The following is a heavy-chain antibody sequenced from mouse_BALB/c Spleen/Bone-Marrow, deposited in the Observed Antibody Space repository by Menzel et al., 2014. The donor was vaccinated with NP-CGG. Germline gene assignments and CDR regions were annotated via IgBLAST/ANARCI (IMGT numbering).Heavy chain of an antibody. J-gene: IGHJ2*01. CDR1: GFTFSSYG. Sequence: DVKLQESGGGLVQPGGSLKLSCAASGFTFSSYGMSWVRQTPDKRLELVATINTNGGNTYYPDSVKGRFTISRDNAKNTLYLQMSSLKSEDTAMYYCARGLDYWGQGTTLTVPS. CDR3: ARGLDY. CDR2: INTNGGNT. V-gene: IGHV5-6-3*01.